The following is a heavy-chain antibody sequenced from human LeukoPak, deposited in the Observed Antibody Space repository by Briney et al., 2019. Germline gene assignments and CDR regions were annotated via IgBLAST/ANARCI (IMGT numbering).Heavy chain of an antibody. D-gene: IGHD3-22*01. J-gene: IGHJ4*02. V-gene: IGHV4-4*09. CDR3: ATYYDRSGYKWDY. Sequence: SETLSLTCTVSGGSISSYFWSWIRQPPGKGLEWIGYTHSSGNTNYNPSLKSRVTMSVDKSKNQLSLRLNSVSAADTAVYYCATYYDRSGYKWDYWGQGTLVTVSS. CDR1: GGSISSYF. CDR2: THSSGNT.